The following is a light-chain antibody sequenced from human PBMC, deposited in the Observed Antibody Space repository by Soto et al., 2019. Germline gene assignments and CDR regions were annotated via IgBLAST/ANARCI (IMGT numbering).Light chain of an antibody. CDR3: QQFGSSPIT. CDR1: QTGSSTY. CDR2: DAS. V-gene: IGKV3-20*01. Sequence: EIVLTQSPVTLSLSAGERATLSCRPSQTGSSTYFAWYQQRPGQAPRLLFYDASTRASGIPDRFSCSGSGRDFTLTISRLEPEDSAVYYCQQFGSSPITFGQGTRLEIK. J-gene: IGKJ5*01.